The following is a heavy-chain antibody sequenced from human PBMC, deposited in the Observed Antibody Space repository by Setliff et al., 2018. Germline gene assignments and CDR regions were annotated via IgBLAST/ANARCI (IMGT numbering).Heavy chain of an antibody. D-gene: IGHD5-12*01. CDR2: NSA. CDR3: ARERGDIVSTTSYYYYMDV. J-gene: IGHJ6*03. CDR1: GYTFTNFG. V-gene: IGHV1-18*01. Sequence: ASVKVSCKASGYTFTNFGINWVRQAPGQGLEWMGWNSAYAQKFQGRVTITTDESTSTAYMEMSSLRSEDTAVYYCARERGDIVSTTSYYYYMDVWGKGTTVTVSS.